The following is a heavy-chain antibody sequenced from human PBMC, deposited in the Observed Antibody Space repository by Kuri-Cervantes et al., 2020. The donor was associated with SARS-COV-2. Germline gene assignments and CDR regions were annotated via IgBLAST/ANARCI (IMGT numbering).Heavy chain of an antibody. CDR1: GFTFSSYA. V-gene: IGHV3-30*04. Sequence: GGSLRLSCAASGFTFSSYAMHWVRQAPGKGLEWVAVISYDGGNKYYADSVKGRFTISRDNSKNTLYLQMNSLRAEDTAVYYCARAFGGSYFNWFDPWGQGTLVTVSS. CDR2: ISYDGGNK. D-gene: IGHD1-26*01. J-gene: IGHJ5*02. CDR3: ARAFGGSYFNWFDP.